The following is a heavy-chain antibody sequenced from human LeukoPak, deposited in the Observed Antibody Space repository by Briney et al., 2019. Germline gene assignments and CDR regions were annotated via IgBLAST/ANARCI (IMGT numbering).Heavy chain of an antibody. CDR1: GFTFSSYA. CDR3: ARVSGSYVHFDY. J-gene: IGHJ4*02. D-gene: IGHD1-26*01. Sequence: PGGSLRLSCAASGFTFSSYAMHWARQAPGKGLEWVAVISYDGSNKYYADSVKGRFTISRDNSKNTLYLQMNSLRAEDTAVYYCARVSGSYVHFDYWGQGTLVTVSS. V-gene: IGHV3-30-3*01. CDR2: ISYDGSNK.